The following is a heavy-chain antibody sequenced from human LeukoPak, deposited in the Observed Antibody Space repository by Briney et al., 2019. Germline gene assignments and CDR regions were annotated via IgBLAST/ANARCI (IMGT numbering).Heavy chain of an antibody. V-gene: IGHV3-66*01. D-gene: IGHD3-22*01. CDR2: IYSGGST. CDR1: GFTVSSNY. CDR3: ARDPDSSGYYYFDY. J-gene: IGHJ4*02. Sequence: GGSLRLSCAASGFTVSSNYMSWVRQAPGKGLEWVSVIYSGGSTYYADSVKGRFTISRDNSKNTLYLQMNSLRAEDTAVYYCARDPDSSGYYYFDYWGQGTLVTVSS.